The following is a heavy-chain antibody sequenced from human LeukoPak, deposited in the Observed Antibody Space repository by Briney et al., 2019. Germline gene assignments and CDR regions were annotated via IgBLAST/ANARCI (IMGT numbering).Heavy chain of an antibody. Sequence: SETLSLTCTVSGVSISSSSYYWGWIRQPPGKGLERIGNIYDTGSTYYNPSLKSRASISGETSKNQFSLKLSSVTAADTAVYYCATRGFNYGGEDDYWGRGTLVTVSS. D-gene: IGHD5-18*01. CDR1: GVSISSSSYY. J-gene: IGHJ4*02. CDR3: ATRGFNYGGEDDY. CDR2: IYDTGST. V-gene: IGHV4-39*01.